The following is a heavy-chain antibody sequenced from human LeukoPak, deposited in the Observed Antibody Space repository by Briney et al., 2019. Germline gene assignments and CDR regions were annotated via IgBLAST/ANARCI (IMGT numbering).Heavy chain of an antibody. CDR1: GGSISSGGYS. CDR3: ARAPHFFDTSGSRYYFDS. CDR2: IYYSGST. V-gene: IGHV4-30-4*07. J-gene: IGHJ4*02. D-gene: IGHD3-22*01. Sequence: SETLSLTCAVSGGSISSGGYSWSWIRQPPGKGLEWIGYIYYSGSTYYNPSLKSRVTISVDTSKNQFSLKLSSVTAADTAVYYCARAPHFFDTSGSRYYFDSWGQGALVTVSS.